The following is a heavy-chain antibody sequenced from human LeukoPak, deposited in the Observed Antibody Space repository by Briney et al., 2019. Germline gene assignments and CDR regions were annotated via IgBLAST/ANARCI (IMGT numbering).Heavy chain of an antibody. V-gene: IGHV1-18*01. Sequence: GASVKVSFKASGYTFTSYGISWVRQAPGQALEWMGWISGYNGNTNYAQKLQGRVTMTTDTSTSTAYMELRSLRSDDTAVYYCARDSHSSGYYHYFHYWGQGTLVTVSS. CDR2: ISGYNGNT. CDR3: ARDSHSSGYYHYFHY. D-gene: IGHD3-22*01. J-gene: IGHJ4*02. CDR1: GYTFTSYG.